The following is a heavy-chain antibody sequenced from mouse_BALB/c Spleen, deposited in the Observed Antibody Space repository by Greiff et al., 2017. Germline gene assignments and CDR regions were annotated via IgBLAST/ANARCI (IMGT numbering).Heavy chain of an antibody. V-gene: IGHV5-12-2*01. D-gene: IGHD1-1*01. Sequence: EVQLVESGGGLVQPGGSLKLSCAASGFTFSSYTMSWVRQTPEKRLEWVAYISNGGGSTYYPDTVKGRFTISRDNAKNTLYLQMSSLKSEDTAMYYCARGSSSYAMDYWGQGTSVTVSS. J-gene: IGHJ4*01. CDR3: ARGSSSYAMDY. CDR1: GFTFSSYT. CDR2: ISNGGGST.